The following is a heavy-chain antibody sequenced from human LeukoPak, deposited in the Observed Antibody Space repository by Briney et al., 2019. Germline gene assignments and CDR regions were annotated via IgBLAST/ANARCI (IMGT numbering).Heavy chain of an antibody. CDR2: IYTSGST. Sequence: PSETLSLTCTVSGYSISSGYYWSWIRQPAGKGLEWIGRIYTSGSTNYNPSLKSRVTMSVDTSKNQFSLKLSSVTAADTAVYYCARESGATLDYWGQGTLVTVSS. J-gene: IGHJ4*02. V-gene: IGHV4-4*07. CDR1: GYSISSGYY. CDR3: ARESGATLDY. D-gene: IGHD5-12*01.